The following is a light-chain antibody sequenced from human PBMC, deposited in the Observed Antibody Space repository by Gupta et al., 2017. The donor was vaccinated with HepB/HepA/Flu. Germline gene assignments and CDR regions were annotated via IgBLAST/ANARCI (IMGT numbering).Light chain of an antibody. V-gene: IGKV6-21*01. CDR2: YAS. CDR3: HQSSSLPQT. Sequence: VXTXXXDFXXVTXTEKVTITCRASQSIGSSLHWYQQKPDQSPKLLIKYASQSFSGVPSRFSGSGSGTDFTLTINSLEAEDAATYYCHQSSSLPQTFGGGTKVEIK. CDR1: QSIGSS. J-gene: IGKJ4*01.